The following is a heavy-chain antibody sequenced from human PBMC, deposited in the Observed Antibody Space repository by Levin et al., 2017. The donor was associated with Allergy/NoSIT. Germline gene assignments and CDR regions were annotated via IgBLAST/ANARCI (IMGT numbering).Heavy chain of an antibody. D-gene: IGHD3-10*01. CDR1: GGTFSSYA. CDR2: IIPIFGTA. Sequence: SVKVSCKASGGTFSSYAISWVRQAPGQGLEWMGGIIPIFGTAHYAQKFQGRVTITADESTSTAYMELSSLRSEDTAVYYCARGTMVQEVHDYWGQGTLVTVSS. J-gene: IGHJ4*02. CDR3: ARGTMVQEVHDY. V-gene: IGHV1-69*13.